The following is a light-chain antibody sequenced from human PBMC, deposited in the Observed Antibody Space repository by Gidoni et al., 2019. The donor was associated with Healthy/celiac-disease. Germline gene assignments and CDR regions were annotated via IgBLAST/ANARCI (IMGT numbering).Light chain of an antibody. J-gene: IGKJ2*02. V-gene: IGKV1-33*01. CDR1: QDISNY. CDR3: QQYDSFPRT. CDR2: DAS. Sequence: DLQMTQSPSSLSASVGDRVTSTCQASQDISNYLNWYQQKPGKAPKFLIYDASKLETGVPSRFSGSGSGTDFTFTISSLQPEDVATYYCQQYDSFPRTFGQXTKLDLK.